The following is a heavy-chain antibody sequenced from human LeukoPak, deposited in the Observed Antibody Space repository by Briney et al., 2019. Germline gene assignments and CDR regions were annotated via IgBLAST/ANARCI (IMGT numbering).Heavy chain of an antibody. CDR2: ISGSGGST. D-gene: IGHD3-16*01. J-gene: IGHJ3*02. CDR3: AKDRDDYVWGSYLGAFDI. CDR1: AFTFSSYA. V-gene: IGHV3-23*01. Sequence: GGSLTLSCAASAFTFSSYAMSWVRQAPGKGLEWVSLISGSGGSTYYADAVKGRFTISRDNSKNTLYLQMNSLRAEDTAVFYCAKDRDDYVWGSYLGAFDIWGQGTMVTVSS.